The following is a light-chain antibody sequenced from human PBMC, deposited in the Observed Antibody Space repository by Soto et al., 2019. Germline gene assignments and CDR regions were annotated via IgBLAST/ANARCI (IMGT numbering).Light chain of an antibody. CDR1: TSNIGNNY. J-gene: IGLJ1*01. CDR2: END. Sequence: SLLTQPPSVSAAPGEMVTISCSGSTSNIGNNYVSWFQQLPGTAPKLLIYENDKRPSGIPDRFSGSTSGTSATLGITGLQTGDEADYYCGTWDSSLSGYVFATGTKVTVL. V-gene: IGLV1-51*02. CDR3: GTWDSSLSGYV.